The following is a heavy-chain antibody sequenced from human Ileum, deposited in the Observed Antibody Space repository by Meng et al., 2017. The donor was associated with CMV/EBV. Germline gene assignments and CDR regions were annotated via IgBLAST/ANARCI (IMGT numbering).Heavy chain of an antibody. CDR1: TVSSYS. CDR2: ISSSSSYI. Sequence: TVSSYSMNWVRQAPGKGLEWVSSISSSSSYIYYADSVKGRFTISRDNAKNSLYLQMNSLRAEDTAVYYCARGKGYYDILTGYQSVDYWGQGTLVTVSS. J-gene: IGHJ4*02. V-gene: IGHV3-21*01. D-gene: IGHD3-9*01. CDR3: ARGKGYYDILTGYQSVDY.